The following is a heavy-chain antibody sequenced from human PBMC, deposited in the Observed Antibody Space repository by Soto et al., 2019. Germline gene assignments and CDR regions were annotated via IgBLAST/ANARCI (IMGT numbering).Heavy chain of an antibody. J-gene: IGHJ5*02. CDR3: ARDRHNNFFDP. CDR2: IYYSGST. V-gene: IGHV4-31*03. Sequence: VQLQESGPGLVKPSQTLSLTCTVSGASMSSGGYYWTWIRQSPGQGLEWIGYIYYSGSTYYNPSLESRVAISLDTSRSQFSLTLHSVTAADTAIYYCARDRHNNFFDPWGQGTLVTVSS. D-gene: IGHD6-6*01. CDR1: GASMSSGGYY.